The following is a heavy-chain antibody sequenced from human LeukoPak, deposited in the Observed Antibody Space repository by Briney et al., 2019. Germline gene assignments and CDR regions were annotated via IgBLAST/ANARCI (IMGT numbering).Heavy chain of an antibody. CDR1: GFTFNNYA. CDR3: ARDYADYVGDYFFEY. CDR2: FSGGDETI. V-gene: IGHV3-23*01. Sequence: GGSLRLSCAASGFTFNNYAMNWLRQAPGKGLEWVTFFSGGDETIYFADSATGRFTISRDNSQNTIYLQTNSLRAEDTAVYYCARDYADYVGDYFFEYSGQGALVTVSS. D-gene: IGHD4-17*01. J-gene: IGHJ4*02.